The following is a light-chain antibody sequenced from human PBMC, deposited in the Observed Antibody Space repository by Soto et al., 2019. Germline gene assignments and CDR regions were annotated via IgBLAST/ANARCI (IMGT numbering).Light chain of an antibody. CDR2: EVN. V-gene: IGLV2-8*01. J-gene: IGLJ1*01. Sequence: QSALTQPTSASGSTGESVTISCTGTSSDVGAYNYVSWYQQYPGKVSKLMVYEVNKRPSGVPDRFSGSKSGNTASLTVSGLQAEDEADYYCTSYAGGNNVFGTGTKLTV. CDR3: TSYAGGNNV. CDR1: SSDVGAYNY.